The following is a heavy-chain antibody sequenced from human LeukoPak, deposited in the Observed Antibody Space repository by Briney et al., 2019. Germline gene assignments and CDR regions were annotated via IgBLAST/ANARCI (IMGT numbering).Heavy chain of an antibody. CDR3: ARDRLGSSSPTYFYYYMDV. CDR1: GGSINNYY. CDR2: IYSDGST. J-gene: IGHJ6*03. Sequence: SETLSLTCTVSGGSINNYYWSWIRQPAGKALEWIGHIYSDGSTNYNPSLQSRVTMSVDTSSSHLSLVLTAVTAADTAVYYCARDRLGSSSPTYFYYYMDVWGRGTTVIVSS. D-gene: IGHD6-6*01. V-gene: IGHV4-4*07.